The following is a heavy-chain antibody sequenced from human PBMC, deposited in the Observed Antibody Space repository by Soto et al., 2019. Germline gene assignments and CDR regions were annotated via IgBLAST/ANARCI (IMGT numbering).Heavy chain of an antibody. CDR2: IHPRDSDV. CDR1: GYSFTDYW. Sequence: GESLKISCKASGYSFTDYWMGWVRQMPGNGLEWLGIIHPRDSDVRYNSSLKGQVTMSADKSISTAYLQWSSLKASDSAKYFCGRVSGDGDDMDVWGQGTTVTLSS. CDR3: GRVSGDGDDMDV. V-gene: IGHV5-51*01. J-gene: IGHJ6*02. D-gene: IGHD1-1*01.